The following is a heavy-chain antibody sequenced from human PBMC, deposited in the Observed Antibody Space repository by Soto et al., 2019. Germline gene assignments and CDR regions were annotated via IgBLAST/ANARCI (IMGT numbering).Heavy chain of an antibody. CDR2: ISYDGSNK. CDR1: GFTFSSYA. Sequence: GGSLRLSCAASGFTFSSYAMHWVRQAPGKGLEWVAVISYDGSNKYYADSVKGRFTISRDNSKNTLYLQMNSLRAEDTAVYYCARGVIVVVPAAITYPPTTYYFDYWGQGTLVTVSS. V-gene: IGHV3-30-3*01. CDR3: ARGVIVVVPAAITYPPTTYYFDY. J-gene: IGHJ4*02. D-gene: IGHD2-2*02.